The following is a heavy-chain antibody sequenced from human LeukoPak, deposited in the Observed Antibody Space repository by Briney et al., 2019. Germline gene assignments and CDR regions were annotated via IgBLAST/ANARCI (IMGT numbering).Heavy chain of an antibody. CDR2: IYYSGST. J-gene: IGHJ3*02. CDR1: GGSISSSSYY. D-gene: IGHD6-19*01. CDR3: ARVGSDQKQWLADAFDI. V-gene: IGHV4-39*07. Sequence: SETLSLTCTVSGGSISSSSYYWGWIRQPPGKGLEWIGSIYYSGSTYYNPSLKSRVTISVDTSKNQFSLKLSSVTAADTAVYYCARVGSDQKQWLADAFDIWGQGTMVTVSS.